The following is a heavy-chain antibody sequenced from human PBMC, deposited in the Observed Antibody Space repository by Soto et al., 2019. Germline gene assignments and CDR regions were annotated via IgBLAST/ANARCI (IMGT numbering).Heavy chain of an antibody. CDR1: GYTFTSYY. CDR3: ARVGSSGWYMNAFDI. V-gene: IGHV1-46*03. J-gene: IGHJ3*02. CDR2: INPSGGST. D-gene: IGHD6-19*01. Sequence: ASVKVSCKASGYTFTSYYMHWVRQAPGQGLEWVGIINPSGGSTSYAQKFQGRVTMTRDTSTSTVYMELSSLRSEDTAVYYCARVGSSGWYMNAFDIWGQGTMVTVSS.